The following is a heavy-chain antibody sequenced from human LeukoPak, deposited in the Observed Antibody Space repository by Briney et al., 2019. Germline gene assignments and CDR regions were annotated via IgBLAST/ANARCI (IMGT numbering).Heavy chain of an antibody. V-gene: IGHV4-39*01. CDR3: ARQEGYCRGGSCYGYFDY. D-gene: IGHD2-15*01. J-gene: IGHJ4*02. CDR1: GGSLSTSSYY. CDR2: IYYSGTI. Sequence: SETLSLTCTVSGGSLSTSSYYWGWIRQPPGQGLEWLGTIYYSGTIYYNPSLRSRVIISADTSKNQFSLRLTSVTAADTAVYYCARQEGYCRGGSCYGYFDYWGQGSLVTVSS.